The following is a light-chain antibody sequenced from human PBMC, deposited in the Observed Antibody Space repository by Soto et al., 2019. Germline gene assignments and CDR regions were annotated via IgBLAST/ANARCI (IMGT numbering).Light chain of an antibody. V-gene: IGKV3-15*01. Sequence: IVITQSPATLSVSPGEKATLACSDSQSGSINLAWFQQKPGQVPRLLIYGASNRATGVSARVSGSGYGTELTLPISSLQSEEFAVYYCQQYHYWWKFGQGTKVDI. CDR2: GAS. CDR1: QSGSIN. J-gene: IGKJ1*01. CDR3: QQYHYWWK.